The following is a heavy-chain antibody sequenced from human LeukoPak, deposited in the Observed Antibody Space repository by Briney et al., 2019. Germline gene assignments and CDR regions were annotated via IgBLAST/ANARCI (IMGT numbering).Heavy chain of an antibody. J-gene: IGHJ4*02. D-gene: IGHD3-10*01. CDR3: AKESAGSYYKDF. V-gene: IGHV3-23*01. Sequence: GGSMRLSCAASGFTFSSFDMSWVRQAPGKGLEWVSSISGRGSIIYYADSVRGRFTISRDNSKNTLYLQMNSLSAEDTAIYYCAKESAGSYYKDFWGQGTLVTASS. CDR2: ISGRGSII. CDR1: GFTFSSFD.